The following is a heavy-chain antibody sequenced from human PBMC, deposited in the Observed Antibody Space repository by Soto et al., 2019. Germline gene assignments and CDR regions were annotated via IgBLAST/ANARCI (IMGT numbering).Heavy chain of an antibody. D-gene: IGHD4-17*01. CDR2: ISWNSGSI. J-gene: IGHJ4*02. Sequence: EVQLVESGGGLVQPGRSLRLSCAASGFTFDDYAMHWVRQAPGKGLEWVSGISWNSGSIGYADSVKGRFTISRDNAKNSLYLQMNSLRAEATALYYCAKSNYGDYDGYFDYWGQGTLVTVSS. CDR1: GFTFDDYA. V-gene: IGHV3-9*01. CDR3: AKSNYGDYDGYFDY.